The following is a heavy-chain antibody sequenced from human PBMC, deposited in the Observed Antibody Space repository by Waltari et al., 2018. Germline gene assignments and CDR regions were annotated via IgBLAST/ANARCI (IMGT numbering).Heavy chain of an antibody. J-gene: IGHJ4*02. D-gene: IGHD6-6*01. V-gene: IGHV3-21*01. CDR3: ARDGVGGSSSGGAYDY. CDR1: GFTFSSYS. Sequence: EVQLVESGGGLVKPGGSLRLSCAASGFTFSSYSMNWVRQAPGKGLEWVSSISSSSSYIYYADSVKGRFTISRDNAKNSLYLQMNSLRAEDTAVYYCARDGVGGSSSGGAYDYWGQGTLVTVSS. CDR2: ISSSSSYI.